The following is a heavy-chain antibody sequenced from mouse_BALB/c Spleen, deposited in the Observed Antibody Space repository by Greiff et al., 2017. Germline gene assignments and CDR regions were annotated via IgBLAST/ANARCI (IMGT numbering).Heavy chain of an antibody. D-gene: IGHD2-4*01. CDR2: INHYNDGT. V-gene: IGHV1-14*01. CDR1: GYTFTSYV. CDR3: ASHYYDYDGGAMDY. Sequence: EVQLQQSGPELVKPGASVKMSCKASGYTFTSYVMHWVKQKPGQGLEWIGYINHYNDGTKYNEKFKGKATLTSDKSSSTAYMELSSLTSEDSAVYYCASHYYDYDGGAMDYWGQGTSVTVSS. J-gene: IGHJ4*01.